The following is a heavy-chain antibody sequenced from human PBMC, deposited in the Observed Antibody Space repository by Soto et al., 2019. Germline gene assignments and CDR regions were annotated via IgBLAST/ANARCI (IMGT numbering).Heavy chain of an antibody. J-gene: IGHJ6*02. CDR2: IYSSENT. CDR1: GGSVSSNSYS. Sequence: SETLSLTCTVSGGSVSSNSYSWGWIRQSPGKGLEWIGTIYSSENTYYNPSLLSRVTISVDTSMNEFSLRLSSVTAADTAVYYCARLYGYCVSTSCHGYYGMDVWGQGTMVT. D-gene: IGHD2-2*03. CDR3: ARLYGYCVSTSCHGYYGMDV. V-gene: IGHV4-39*01.